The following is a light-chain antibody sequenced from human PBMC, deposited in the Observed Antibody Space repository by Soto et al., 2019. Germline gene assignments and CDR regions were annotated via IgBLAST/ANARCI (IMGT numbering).Light chain of an antibody. Sequence: DIQMTQSPSSLSASLGDRVTITCRASQGIRNGLGWYQQKPGKAPKHLIYAASTLQSGVPSRFSGSGSGTEFTLTISSLQPEDFATYYCLQHNNYPLTFGGGTKVDIK. J-gene: IGKJ4*01. V-gene: IGKV1-17*01. CDR1: QGIRNG. CDR3: LQHNNYPLT. CDR2: AAS.